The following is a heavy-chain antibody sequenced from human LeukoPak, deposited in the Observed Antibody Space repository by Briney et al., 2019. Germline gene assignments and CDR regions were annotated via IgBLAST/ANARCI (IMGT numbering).Heavy chain of an antibody. CDR3: AREKVGAIGY. CDR1: GITFTGYY. Sequence: ASVKVFCKASGITFTGYYMHWVRQAPGQGLEWMGWINPNSGGTNYAQKFQGRVTMTRDTSISTAYMELSRLRSDDTAVYYCAREKVGAIGYWGQGTLVTVSS. CDR2: INPNSGGT. D-gene: IGHD1-26*01. V-gene: IGHV1-2*02. J-gene: IGHJ4*02.